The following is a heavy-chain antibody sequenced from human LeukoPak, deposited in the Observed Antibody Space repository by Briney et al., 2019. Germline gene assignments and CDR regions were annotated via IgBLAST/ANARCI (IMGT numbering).Heavy chain of an antibody. Sequence: GGSLRLSCAASGFTFSSYGMHWVRQAPGKGLEWVAFIRYDGSNKYYADSVKGRFTISRDNSKNTLYLQMNSLRAEDTAVYYCARVPNYYGSGIDYWGQGTLVTVSS. D-gene: IGHD3-10*01. CDR1: GFTFSSYG. CDR2: IRYDGSNK. CDR3: ARVPNYYGSGIDY. V-gene: IGHV3-30*02. J-gene: IGHJ4*02.